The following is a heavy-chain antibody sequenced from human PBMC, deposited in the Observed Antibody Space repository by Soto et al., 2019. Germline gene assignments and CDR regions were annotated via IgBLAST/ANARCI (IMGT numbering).Heavy chain of an antibody. D-gene: IGHD6-6*01. CDR2: ISYDGSNK. Sequence: QVQLVESGGGVVQPGRSLRLSCAASGFTFSSYGMHWVRQAPGKGLEWVAVISYDGSNKYYADSVKGRFTISRDNSKNTLYLQMNSLRAEDTAVYYCAIDRYSSSPPFDYWGQGTLVTVSS. J-gene: IGHJ4*02. V-gene: IGHV3-30*03. CDR3: AIDRYSSSPPFDY. CDR1: GFTFSSYG.